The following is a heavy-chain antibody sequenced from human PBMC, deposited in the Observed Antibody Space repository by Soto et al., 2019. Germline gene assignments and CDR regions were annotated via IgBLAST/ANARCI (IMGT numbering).Heavy chain of an antibody. CDR3: AREAEEYSGSDY. V-gene: IGHV1-46*03. D-gene: IGHD3-10*01. CDR2: INPSTTTT. CDR1: GYPFTRYH. J-gene: IGHJ4*02. Sequence: ASVKVSCKASGYPFTRYHMHWLRQAPGQGLEWLGVINPSTTTTYAQRFQGRVTMTRDTSTSTVYMELSSLRSDDTAVYYCAREAEEYSGSDYWGPGSLVTSPQ.